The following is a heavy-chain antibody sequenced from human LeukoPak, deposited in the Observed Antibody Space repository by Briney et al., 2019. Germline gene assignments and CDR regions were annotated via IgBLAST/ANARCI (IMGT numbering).Heavy chain of an antibody. J-gene: IGHJ4*02. V-gene: IGHV3-30*19. D-gene: IGHD3-3*01. CDR1: GFTFSSYG. CDR3: ARAGYDFWSGYSPVGFDY. Sequence: GGSLRLSCAASGFTFSSYGMHWVRQAPGKGLEWVAVISYDGSNKYYADSVKGRFTISRDNSKNTLYLQMNSLRAEDTAVYYCARAGYDFWSGYSPVGFDYWGQGTLVTVSS. CDR2: ISYDGSNK.